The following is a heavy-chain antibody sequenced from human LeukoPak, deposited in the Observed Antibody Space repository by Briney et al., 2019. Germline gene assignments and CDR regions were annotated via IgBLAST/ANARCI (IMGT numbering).Heavy chain of an antibody. Sequence: ASVKVSCKASGGTFSSYAISWVRQAPGQGLEWMGGIIPIFGTANYAQKFQGRVTITADKSTSTAYMELRSLRSDDTAVYYCARAPRITMIVVIPFDYWGQGTLVTVSS. J-gene: IGHJ4*02. D-gene: IGHD3-22*01. CDR1: GGTFSSYA. CDR2: IIPIFGTA. V-gene: IGHV1-69*06. CDR3: ARAPRITMIVVIPFDY.